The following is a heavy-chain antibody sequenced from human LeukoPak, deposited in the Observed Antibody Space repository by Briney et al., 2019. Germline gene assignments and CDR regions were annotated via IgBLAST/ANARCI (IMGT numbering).Heavy chain of an antibody. CDR1: GYIFHDHG. CDR2: INWNGGST. Sequence: GGSLRLSCAASGYIFHDHGMRWVRQAPGKGLECVSGINWNGGSTDYADSVKGRFTIYSHHAKHALYLQMTRLRVEDTALYYCARDPYGGGNYPPDYWGQGILVTVSS. J-gene: IGHJ4*02. V-gene: IGHV3-20*04. D-gene: IGHD1-26*01. CDR3: ARDPYGGGNYPPDY.